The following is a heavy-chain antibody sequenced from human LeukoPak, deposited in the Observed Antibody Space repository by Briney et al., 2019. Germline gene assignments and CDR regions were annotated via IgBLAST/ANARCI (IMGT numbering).Heavy chain of an antibody. J-gene: IGHJ3*02. CDR2: INTNTGNP. V-gene: IGHV7-4-1*02. Sequence: ASVKVSCKASGYTFTSYAMNWVRQAPGQGLEWMGWINTNTGNPTYAQGFTGRFVFSLDTSVSTAYLQISSLKAEDTAVYYCARGYLALWFGETQGGAFDIWGQGTMVTVSS. CDR1: GYTFTSYA. CDR3: ARGYLALWFGETQGGAFDI. D-gene: IGHD3-10*01.